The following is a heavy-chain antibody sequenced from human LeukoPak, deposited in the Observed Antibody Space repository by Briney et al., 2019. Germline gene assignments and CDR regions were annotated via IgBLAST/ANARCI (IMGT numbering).Heavy chain of an antibody. CDR3: ATQSTPNILTGRRFHD. D-gene: IGHD3-9*01. V-gene: IGHV3-11*01. Sequence: PGGSLRLSCAASGFTFSDYYMSWIRQAPGKGLEWLSYISHSGSTIYYAASVRGRFTISRDNGKNSLYLQMNSLSAEDTAVYFCATQSTPNILTGRRFHDWGQGTLVSVSS. CDR1: GFTFSDYY. CDR2: ISHSGSTI. J-gene: IGHJ4*02.